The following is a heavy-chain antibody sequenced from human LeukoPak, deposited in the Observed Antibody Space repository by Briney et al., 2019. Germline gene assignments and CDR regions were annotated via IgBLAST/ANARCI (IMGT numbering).Heavy chain of an antibody. CDR1: GFTFSRYW. Sequence: GGSLRLSCVVSGFTFSRYWMHWVRQVPGKGPVWVSRINSDGSGTSYADSVKGRFTISRDNANNTLYLQMSSLRAEDTAVYFCARELGYRQPNCFDPWGRGTLVPVSS. D-gene: IGHD3-16*02. CDR3: ARELGYRQPNCFDP. J-gene: IGHJ5*02. CDR2: INSDGSGT. V-gene: IGHV3-74*01.